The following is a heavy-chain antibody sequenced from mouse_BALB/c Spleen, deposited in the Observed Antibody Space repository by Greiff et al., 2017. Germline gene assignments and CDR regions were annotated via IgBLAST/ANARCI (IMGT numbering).Heavy chain of an antibody. V-gene: IGHV6-6*02. CDR1: GFTFSNYW. D-gene: IGHD2-4*01. Sequence: EVQRVESGGGLVQPGGSMKLSCVASGFTFSNYWMNWVRQSPEKGLEWVAEIRLKSNNYATHYAESVKGRFTISRDDSKSSVYLQMNNLRAEDTGIYYCTIYYDYDYFDYWGQGTTLTVSS. CDR3: TIYYDYDYFDY. J-gene: IGHJ2*01. CDR2: IRLKSNNYAT.